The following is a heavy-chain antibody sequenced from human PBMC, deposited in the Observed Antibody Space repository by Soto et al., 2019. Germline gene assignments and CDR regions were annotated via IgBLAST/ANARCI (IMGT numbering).Heavy chain of an antibody. CDR1: GFTFSTYA. CDR2: ISGNGATT. V-gene: IGHV3-23*01. Sequence: GGSLRLSCAASGFTFSTYAMRWVRQAPGKGLEWVSTISGNGATTYYADSVKGRFTIFRDNSKNTLYLQMNSLRAEDTALYYCVKKFYYGSADGYMDVWGKGTTVTVSS. J-gene: IGHJ6*03. D-gene: IGHD3-10*01. CDR3: VKKFYYGSADGYMDV.